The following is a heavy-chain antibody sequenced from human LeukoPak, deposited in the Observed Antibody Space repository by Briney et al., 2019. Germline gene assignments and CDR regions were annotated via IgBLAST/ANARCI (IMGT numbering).Heavy chain of an antibody. CDR3: ASEYYYDSSGFSAS. Sequence: PGGSLRLSCAASGFTVSSNYMSWVRQAPGKGLEWVSVIYSGGSTYYADSVKGRFTISRDNSKNTLYLQMNSLRAEDTVVYYCASEYYYDSSGFSASWGQGTLVTVSS. D-gene: IGHD3-22*01. V-gene: IGHV3-66*01. CDR1: GFTVSSNY. CDR2: IYSGGST. J-gene: IGHJ5*01.